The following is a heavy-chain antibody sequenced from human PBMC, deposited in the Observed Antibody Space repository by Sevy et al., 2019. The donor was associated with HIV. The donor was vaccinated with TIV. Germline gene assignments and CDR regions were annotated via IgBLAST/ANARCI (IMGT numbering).Heavy chain of an antibody. J-gene: IGHJ3*01. CDR2: ISADGGVK. V-gene: IGHV3-30-3*01. D-gene: IGHD3-22*01. Sequence: GGSLRLSCAASGFIFSNYAMTWVRQAPGRGLEWVAIISADGGVKYYADSVKGRFPISRDNSDNTLSLQMTSLRTEESALYYCARENYYDSTSLGSFDVWGQGTMVTVSS. CDR1: GFIFSNYA. CDR3: ARENYYDSTSLGSFDV.